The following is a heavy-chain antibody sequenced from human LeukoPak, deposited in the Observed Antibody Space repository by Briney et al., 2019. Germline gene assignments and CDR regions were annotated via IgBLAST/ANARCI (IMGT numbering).Heavy chain of an antibody. CDR3: TRHGSYYYDSSGYSLFDY. J-gene: IGHJ4*02. V-gene: IGHV3-73*01. CDR2: IRSKANSYAT. CDR1: GFTFSGSA. D-gene: IGHD3-22*01. Sequence: PGGSLRLSCAASGFTFSGSAMHWVRQASGKGLEWVGRIRSKANSYATAYAASVKGRFTISRDDSKNTAYLQMNSLKTEDTAVYYCTRHGSYYYDSSGYSLFDYWGQGTLVTVSS.